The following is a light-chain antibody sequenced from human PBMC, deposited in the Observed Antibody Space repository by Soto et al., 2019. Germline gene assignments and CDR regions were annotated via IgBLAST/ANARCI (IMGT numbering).Light chain of an antibody. CDR1: SSDVGSYNL. CDR3: CSYAGSSTLV. V-gene: IGLV2-23*02. CDR2: EVS. J-gene: IGLJ2*01. Sequence: QLVLTQPASVSGSPGQSITISCTGTSSDVGSYNLVSWYQQHPGKAPKLMIYEVSKRPSGVPNHFSGSKSGNTASLTISGLQAEDEADYYCCSYAGSSTLVFGGGTKVTVL.